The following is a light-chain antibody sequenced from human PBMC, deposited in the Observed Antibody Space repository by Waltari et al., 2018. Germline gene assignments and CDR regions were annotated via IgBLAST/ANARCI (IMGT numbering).Light chain of an antibody. CDR2: LGS. CDR1: QSVLPSDGYNH. J-gene: IGKJ3*01. V-gene: IGKV2-28*01. CDR3: MQALQTPFT. Sequence: ETVMTQSPLFLPVTPGEPASISCRSSQSVLPSDGYNHLDCYLQKPWQYPHLLIYLGSHRAYGVPARFSCSGSGTDFTLIIRSVEAEDVGVYYCMQALQTPFTFGPGTKVDIK.